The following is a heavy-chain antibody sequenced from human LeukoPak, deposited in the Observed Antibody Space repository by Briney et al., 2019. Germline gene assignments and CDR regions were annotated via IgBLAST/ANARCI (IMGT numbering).Heavy chain of an antibody. V-gene: IGHV1-18*01. CDR2: ISAYNGNT. J-gene: IGHJ4*02. CDR1: GYTFTSYG. Sequence: ASVKVSCKASGYTFTSYGISWVRQAPGQGLEWMGWISAYNGNTNYAQKLQGRVTMTTDTSTSTAYMELRSLRSEDTAVYYCARGVYYYDSSGYGGDYWGQGTLVTVSS. D-gene: IGHD3-22*01. CDR3: ARGVYYYDSSGYGGDY.